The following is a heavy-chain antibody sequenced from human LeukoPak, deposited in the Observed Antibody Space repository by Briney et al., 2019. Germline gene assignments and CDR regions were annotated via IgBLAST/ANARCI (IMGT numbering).Heavy chain of an antibody. Sequence: ASVKVSCKPSGYSFTNFGFSWVRQAPGQGLVWMGWISAYNGNTNYTQNLQGRVTVTTDTSTSTAYMELRSLRFDDTAVYYCARGVQFLEWLLYVYWGQGTLVTVSS. D-gene: IGHD3-3*01. V-gene: IGHV1-18*01. CDR2: ISAYNGNT. CDR3: ARGVQFLEWLLYVY. CDR1: GYSFTNFG. J-gene: IGHJ4*02.